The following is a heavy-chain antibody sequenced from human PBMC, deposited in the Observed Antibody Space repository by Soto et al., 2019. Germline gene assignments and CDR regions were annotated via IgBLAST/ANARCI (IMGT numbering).Heavy chain of an antibody. J-gene: IGHJ1*01. CDR3: ARASLDHIAVAGTRYFQH. Sequence: SVKVSCKASGYTLTSYYMHWVRQAPGQGLEWMGIINPSGGSTSYAQKFQGRVTMTRDTSTSTVYMELSSLRSEDTAVYYCARASLDHIAVAGTRYFQHWGQGTLVTVSS. D-gene: IGHD6-19*01. CDR1: GYTLTSYY. V-gene: IGHV1-46*01. CDR2: INPSGGST.